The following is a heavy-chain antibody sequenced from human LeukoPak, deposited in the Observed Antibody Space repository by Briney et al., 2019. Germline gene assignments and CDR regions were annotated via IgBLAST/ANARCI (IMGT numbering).Heavy chain of an antibody. CDR3: ARDQGQYSGSYPFDY. CDR1: GFTFSSYG. Sequence: QVQLVESGGGVVQPGRSLRLSCAASGFTFSSYGMHWVRQAPGKGLEWVAVIWYDGSNKYYADSVKGRFAISRDNSKNTLYLQMNSLRAEDTAVYYCARDQGQYSGSYPFDYWGQGTLVTVSS. D-gene: IGHD1-26*01. J-gene: IGHJ4*02. V-gene: IGHV3-33*01. CDR2: IWYDGSNK.